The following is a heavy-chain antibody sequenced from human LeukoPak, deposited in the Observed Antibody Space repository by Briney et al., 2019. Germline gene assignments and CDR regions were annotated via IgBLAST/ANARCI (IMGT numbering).Heavy chain of an antibody. J-gene: IGHJ5*02. CDR2: INPNSGGT. Sequence: ASVKVSCKASGYTFTSYGISWVRQAPGQGLEWMGWINPNSGGTSSARKFQGRVTMTRDTSITTVYMEVRWLTSDDTAVYYCARADRLHGGPYLIGPWGQGTLVTVTS. V-gene: IGHV1-2*02. CDR1: GYTFTSYG. CDR3: ARADRLHGGPYLIGP. D-gene: IGHD2-21*01.